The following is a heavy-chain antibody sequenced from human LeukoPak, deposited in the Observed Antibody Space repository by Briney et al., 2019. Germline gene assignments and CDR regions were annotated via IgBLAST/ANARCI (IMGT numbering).Heavy chain of an antibody. V-gene: IGHV4-30-4*02. CDR2: IYYSGST. J-gene: IGHJ3*02. CDR1: GGSISSGDYY. CDR3: ARQGYDFWSGYGAFDI. D-gene: IGHD3-3*01. Sequence: SETLSLTCTVSGGSISSGDYYWSWIRQPPGKGLEWIGYIYYSGSTYYNPSLKSRVTISVDTSKNQFSLKLSSVTAADTAVYYCARQGYDFWSGYGAFDIWGQGTMVTVSS.